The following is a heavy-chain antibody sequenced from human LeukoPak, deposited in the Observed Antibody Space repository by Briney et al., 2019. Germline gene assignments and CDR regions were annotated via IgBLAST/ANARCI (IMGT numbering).Heavy chain of an antibody. J-gene: IGHJ3*02. CDR3: ARDGGLYDAFDI. CDR2: IYYSGST. CDR1: GSSISSYY. V-gene: IGHV4-59*01. D-gene: IGHD3-3*01. Sequence: PSETLSLTCTVSGSSISSYYWSWIRQPPGKGLEWIGYIYYSGSTNYNPSLKSRVTISVDTSKNQFSLKLSSVTAADTAVYYCARDGGLYDAFDIWGQGTMVTVSS.